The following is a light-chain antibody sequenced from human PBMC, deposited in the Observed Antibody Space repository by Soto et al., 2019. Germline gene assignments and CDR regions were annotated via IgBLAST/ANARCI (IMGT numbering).Light chain of an antibody. V-gene: IGLV2-14*01. Sequence: QSALTRPASVSGSPGQSITVSCTGTSSDVGGYNYVSWYQQHPGKAPKLMIYEVSNRPSGVSNRFSGSKSGNTASLTISRLQAEDAAHYYCSSYTSSSTGVFGPGTKLTVL. CDR2: EVS. CDR1: SSDVGGYNY. CDR3: SSYTSSSTGV. J-gene: IGLJ1*01.